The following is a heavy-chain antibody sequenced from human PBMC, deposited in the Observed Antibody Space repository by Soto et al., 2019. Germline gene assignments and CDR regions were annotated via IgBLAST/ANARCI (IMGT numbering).Heavy chain of an antibody. CDR2: IRSKAYGGTT. Sequence: GGSLRLSCTASGFTFGDYAMSWFRQAPGKGLEWVGFIRSKAYGGTTEYAASVKGRVTILSEDTNSIAYLQMNSMKTEDTAVYYCTRENGIVVVPAATYDAFDIWGQGTMVTVSS. CDR3: TRENGIVVVPAATYDAFDI. J-gene: IGHJ3*02. V-gene: IGHV3-49*03. D-gene: IGHD2-2*01. CDR1: GFTFGDYA.